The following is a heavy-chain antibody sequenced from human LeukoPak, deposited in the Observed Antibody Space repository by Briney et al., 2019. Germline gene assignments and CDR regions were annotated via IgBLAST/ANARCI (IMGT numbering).Heavy chain of an antibody. CDR3: ARGSGYEVFDY. D-gene: IGHD5-12*01. Sequence: SSETLSLTCTVSGGSISSYHWSWIRQPPGKGLEWIGYIYYSGSTNYNPSLKSRVTISVDTSKNQFSLKLSSVTAADTVVYYCARGSGYEVFDYWGQGTLVTVSS. CDR2: IYYSGST. J-gene: IGHJ4*02. V-gene: IGHV4-59*01. CDR1: GGSISSYH.